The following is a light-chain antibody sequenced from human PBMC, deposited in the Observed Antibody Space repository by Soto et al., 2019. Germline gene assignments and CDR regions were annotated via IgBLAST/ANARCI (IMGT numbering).Light chain of an antibody. J-gene: IGKJ5*01. CDR1: QNINNN. CDR2: TAS. V-gene: IGKV1-33*01. Sequence: DIQMTQSPSSLAASIGGRGTITCQASQNINNNLSWYQQKPGQAPNLLIYTASTLATGVPSRFSGSGSGTDFSFIITSLQREDLATYYCQQYYGLPPLTFGQGTRLEIK. CDR3: QQYYGLPPLT.